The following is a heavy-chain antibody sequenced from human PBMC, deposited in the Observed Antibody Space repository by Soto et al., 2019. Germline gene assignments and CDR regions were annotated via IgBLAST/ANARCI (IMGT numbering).Heavy chain of an antibody. J-gene: IGHJ3*02. Sequence: ASVKVSCKASGYSFITSYYMHWVRQAPGQGLEWMGIINPTGSMTKYSQRFQGGLTMTRDTSTSTDYMELTTLTSEDTAVYFCARDTGYDHDAFDIWGQGTMVTV. D-gene: IGHD5-12*01. CDR1: GYSFITSYY. CDR2: INPTGSMT. CDR3: ARDTGYDHDAFDI. V-gene: IGHV1-46*01.